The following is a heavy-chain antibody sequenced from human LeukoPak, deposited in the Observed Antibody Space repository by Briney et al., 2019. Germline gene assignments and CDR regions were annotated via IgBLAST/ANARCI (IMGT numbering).Heavy chain of an antibody. CDR1: GYTFTSYA. Sequence: ASVKVSCKASGYTFTSYAIHWVRQAPGQRLEWMGWISAGNGNTKYSQNFQGRVTFISNTSATTAFMELSSLRSEDTAVYYCARDSGSSSWYWGQETLVTVSS. V-gene: IGHV1-3*01. CDR3: ARDSGSSSWY. J-gene: IGHJ4*02. D-gene: IGHD6-13*01. CDR2: ISAGNGNT.